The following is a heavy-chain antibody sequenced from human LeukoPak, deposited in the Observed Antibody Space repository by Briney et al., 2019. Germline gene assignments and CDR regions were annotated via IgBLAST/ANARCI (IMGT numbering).Heavy chain of an antibody. CDR2: IYYSGST. CDR1: GGSISSSSYY. V-gene: IGHV4-39*01. Sequence: SETLSLTCTVSGGSISSSSYYWGWIRQPPGRGLEWIGSIYYSGSTYYNPSLKSRVTISVDTSKNQFSLKLSSVTAADTAVYYCARAYDSSGYFDYWGQGTLVTVSS. CDR3: ARAYDSSGYFDY. J-gene: IGHJ4*02. D-gene: IGHD3-22*01.